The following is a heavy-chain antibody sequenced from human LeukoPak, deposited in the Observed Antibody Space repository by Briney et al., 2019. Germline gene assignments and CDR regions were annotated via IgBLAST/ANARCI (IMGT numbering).Heavy chain of an antibody. CDR1: GFTFTSSA. D-gene: IGHD1-26*01. J-gene: IGHJ3*02. V-gene: IGHV1-58*02. Sequence: GASVKVSCKASGFTFTSSAMQWVRQARGQRLEWIGWIVVGSGNTNYAQKFQERVTITRDMSTSTAYMELSSLRSEDTAVYYCAADSRVVGQRPPAFDIWGQGTMVTVSS. CDR3: AADSRVVGQRPPAFDI. CDR2: IVVGSGNT.